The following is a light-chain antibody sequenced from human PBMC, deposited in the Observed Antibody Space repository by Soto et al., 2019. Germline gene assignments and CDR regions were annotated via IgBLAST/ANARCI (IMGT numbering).Light chain of an antibody. J-gene: IGKJ1*01. CDR2: GAS. CDR3: QQRSNWPWT. Sequence: EIVMTQSPATLSVSPGERATLSCRASQSVYSTLAWYQQKPGQAPRLLIYGASTRATGIPARFSGTGSATEFTLTISSLQSEDSAVYYCQQRSNWPWTFGQGTKVEIK. V-gene: IGKV3-15*01. CDR1: QSVYST.